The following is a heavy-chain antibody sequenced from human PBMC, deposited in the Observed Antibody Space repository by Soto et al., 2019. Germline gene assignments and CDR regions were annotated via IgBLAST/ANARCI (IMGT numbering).Heavy chain of an antibody. Sequence: GGSLRLSCAASGFTFSSYSMNWVRQAPGKGLEWVSSISSSSSYIYYADSVKGRFTISRDNTKNSLYLQMNSLRAEDTAVYYCARDRTVGGDYVNPLWGQGTLVTVSS. J-gene: IGHJ4*02. CDR3: ARDRTVGGDYVNPL. D-gene: IGHD4-17*01. V-gene: IGHV3-21*01. CDR2: ISSSSSYI. CDR1: GFTFSSYS.